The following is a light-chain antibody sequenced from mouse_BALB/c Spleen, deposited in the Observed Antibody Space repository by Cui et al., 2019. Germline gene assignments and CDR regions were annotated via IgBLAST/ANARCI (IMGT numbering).Light chain of an antibody. V-gene: IGKV12-46*01. CDR2: AAT. J-gene: IGKJ2*01. CDR1: ANIYSN. Sequence: DIQMTQSPASPSVSVGVTVTITCRASANIYSNLAWYQQKQGNSPQLLVYAATNLADGVPARFSGSGSGTQYSLKISSLQAEDFGSYYCQQLWYTPYTFGGGTKLEIK. CDR3: QQLWYTPYT.